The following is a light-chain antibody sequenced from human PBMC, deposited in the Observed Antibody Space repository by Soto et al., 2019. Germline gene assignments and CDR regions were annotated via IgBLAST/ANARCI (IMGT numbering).Light chain of an antibody. CDR1: QTILYSSNNKNY. J-gene: IGKJ2*03. V-gene: IGKV4-1*01. Sequence: DIVMTQSPDSLAVSLGERATINCKSSQTILYSSNNKNYLSWFQLKPGQPPKLLIYWASTRDSGVPARFGGSGSVTDFTLTISSLQAEDVAVYYCQQYYSIPYSFGQGTKLEIK. CDR2: WAS. CDR3: QQYYSIPYS.